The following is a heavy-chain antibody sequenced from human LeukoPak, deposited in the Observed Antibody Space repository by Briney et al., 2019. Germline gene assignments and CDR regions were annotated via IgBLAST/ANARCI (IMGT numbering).Heavy chain of an antibody. V-gene: IGHV1-69*13. J-gene: IGHJ4*02. CDR3: ASQGFGTWRGLPSPAIDY. CDR2: IIPIFGTA. CDR1: GGTFSSYA. Sequence: ASVKVSCKASGGTFSSYAISWVRQAPGQGLEWMGGIIPIFGTANYAQKFQGRVTITADESTSTAYMELSSLRSEDTAVYYCASQGFGTWRGLPSPAIDYWGQGTLVTVSS. D-gene: IGHD6-13*01.